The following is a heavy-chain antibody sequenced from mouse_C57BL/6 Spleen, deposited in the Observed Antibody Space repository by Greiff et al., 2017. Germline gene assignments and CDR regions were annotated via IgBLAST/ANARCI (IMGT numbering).Heavy chain of an antibody. CDR1: GYSFTDYN. V-gene: IGHV1-39*01. CDR3: ERKGLHGPNYYARDY. D-gene: IGHD1-1*01. CDR2: INPNYGTT. Sequence: VQLQQSGPELVKPGASVKISCTASGYSFTDYNMNWVKQSNGKSLEWIGVINPNYGTTSYNQKFKGKATLTVDQSSSTAYMQLNSLTSEDSAVYYCERKGLHGPNYYARDYWGQGTSVTVSS. J-gene: IGHJ4*01.